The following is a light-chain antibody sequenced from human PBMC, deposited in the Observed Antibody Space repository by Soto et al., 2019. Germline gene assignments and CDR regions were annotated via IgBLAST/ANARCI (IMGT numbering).Light chain of an antibody. CDR1: ESLSNL. V-gene: IGKV1-5*03. J-gene: IGKJ1*01. CDR2: KAS. Sequence: DIQITQSPSSLSSSVLDRVTITCRASESLSNLLAWYQQKPGRAPDLLIYKASNLQSGVPSRFSGSASGTQFTLTINKLQPDDFAIYYCQQYKKFPWTFGRGTKVDIK. CDR3: QQYKKFPWT.